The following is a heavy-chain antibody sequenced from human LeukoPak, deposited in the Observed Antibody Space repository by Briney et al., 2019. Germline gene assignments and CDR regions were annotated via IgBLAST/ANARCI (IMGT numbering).Heavy chain of an antibody. V-gene: IGHV4-34*01. CDR3: ARGITIFGVVSKRFDP. D-gene: IGHD3-3*01. CDR1: GGSFSGYY. J-gene: IGHJ5*02. Sequence: PSETLSLTCAVYGGSFSGYYWSWIRQPPGKGLEWIREINHSGSTNYNPSLKSRVTISVDTSKNQFSLKLSSVTAADTAVYYCARGITIFGVVSKRFDPWGQGTLVTVSS. CDR2: INHSGST.